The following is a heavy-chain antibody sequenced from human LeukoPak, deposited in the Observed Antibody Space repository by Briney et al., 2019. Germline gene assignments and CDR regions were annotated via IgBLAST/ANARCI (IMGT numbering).Heavy chain of an antibody. V-gene: IGHV3-23*01. CDR3: AKPIAVAFDI. Sequence: GGSLRLSCAASGFTFSSYGVSWVRQAPGKGLEWVSAISGSGGSTYYADSVKGRFTISRDNSKNTLYLQMNSLRAEDTAVYYCAKPIAVAFDIWGQGTMVTVSS. D-gene: IGHD6-19*01. CDR1: GFTFSSYG. CDR2: ISGSGGST. J-gene: IGHJ3*02.